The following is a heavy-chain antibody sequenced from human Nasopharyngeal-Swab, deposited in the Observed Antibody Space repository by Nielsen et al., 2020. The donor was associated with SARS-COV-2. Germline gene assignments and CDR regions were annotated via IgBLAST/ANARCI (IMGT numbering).Heavy chain of an antibody. V-gene: IGHV1-18*01. J-gene: IGHJ6*02. CDR3: SWSGYQGAYYYYYGMDV. Sequence: WVRQAPGQRLEWMGWINAGNGNTKYSQKLQGRVTMTTDTSTSTAYMELSSLRSEDTAVYYCSWSGYQGAYYYYYGMDVWGQGTTVTVSS. D-gene: IGHD3-3*01. CDR2: INAGNGNT.